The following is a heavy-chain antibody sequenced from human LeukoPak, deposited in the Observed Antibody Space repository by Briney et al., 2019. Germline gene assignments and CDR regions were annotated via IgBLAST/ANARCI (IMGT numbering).Heavy chain of an antibody. CDR1: GFTFSSYG. J-gene: IGHJ4*02. Sequence: GGSLRPSCAASGFTFSSYGMHWVRQAPGKGLEWVAVACNDGSNKYYADSVTGRFTISRDNSKNTLYLQMNSLRAEDTAVYYCAREDSKLDYYDSSVQDYWGQGTLVTVSS. V-gene: IGHV3-33*01. D-gene: IGHD3-22*01. CDR3: AREDSKLDYYDSSVQDY. CDR2: ACNDGSNK.